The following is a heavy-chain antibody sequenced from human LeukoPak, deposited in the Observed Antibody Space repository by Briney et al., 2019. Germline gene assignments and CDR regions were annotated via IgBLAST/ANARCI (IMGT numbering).Heavy chain of an antibody. V-gene: IGHV3-30*02. D-gene: IGHD3-22*01. Sequence: GGSLRLSCAASGFTFSSYGMHWVRQAPGKGLEWEGFIRYDGSNKYYADSVKVRFTISRDNSKNTLYLQMNSLRAEDTAVYYCAKDRGRNYYDSSGHVDYYYYMDVWGKGTTVTVSS. CDR1: GFTFSSYG. J-gene: IGHJ6*03. CDR3: AKDRGRNYYDSSGHVDYYYYMDV. CDR2: IRYDGSNK.